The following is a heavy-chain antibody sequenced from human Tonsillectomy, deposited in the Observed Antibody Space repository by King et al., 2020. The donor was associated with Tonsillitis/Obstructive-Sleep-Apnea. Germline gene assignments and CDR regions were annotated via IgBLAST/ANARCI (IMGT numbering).Heavy chain of an antibody. CDR1: GYTFTGYY. CDR3: ARGITGIAGPRYYFDY. CDR2: INPNSGGT. D-gene: IGHD6-13*01. J-gene: IGHJ4*02. V-gene: IGHV1-2*02. Sequence: VQLVESGAEVKKPGASVKVSCKASGYTFTGYYMHWVRQAPGQGLEWMGWINPNSGGTNYAQKFQGRVTMTRDTSISTAYMELSRLRSDDTAVYYCARGITGIAGPRYYFDYWGQGTLVTVSS.